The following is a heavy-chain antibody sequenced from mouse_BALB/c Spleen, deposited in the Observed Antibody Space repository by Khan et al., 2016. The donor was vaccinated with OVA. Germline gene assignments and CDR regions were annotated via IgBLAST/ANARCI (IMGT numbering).Heavy chain of an antibody. D-gene: IGHD1-1*01. Sequence: EVQLVESGGDLVKPEGSLKLPCAASGFTFSTYGMSWVRQTPDKRLEWVATISSGGSYTYYPDSVQGRFTISRYNAKNTLYLQMSSLKSEDTAMFYCARLAYYYDSEGFAYWGQGTLVTVSA. V-gene: IGHV5-6*01. J-gene: IGHJ3*01. CDR3: ARLAYYYDSEGFAY. CDR1: GFTFSTYG. CDR2: ISSGGSYT.